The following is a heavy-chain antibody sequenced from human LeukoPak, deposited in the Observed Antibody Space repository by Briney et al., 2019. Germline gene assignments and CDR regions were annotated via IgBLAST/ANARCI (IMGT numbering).Heavy chain of an antibody. CDR2: IIPIFGTA. J-gene: IGHJ4*02. V-gene: IGHV1-69*01. CDR3: ASQWTVTTSRFDY. D-gene: IGHD4-17*01. CDR1: GGTFSSYA. Sequence: SVKVSCEASGGTFSSYAISWVRPAPGQGLEWMGGIIPIFGTANYAQKFQGRVTITADESTSTAYMELSSLRSEDTAVYYCASQWTVTTSRFDYWGQGTLVTVSS.